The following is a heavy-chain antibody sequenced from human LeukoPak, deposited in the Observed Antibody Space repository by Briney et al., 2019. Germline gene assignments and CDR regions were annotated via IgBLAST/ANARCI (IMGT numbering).Heavy chain of an antibody. Sequence: GGSLRLSCAASGFTFSNYGMHWVRQAPGKGLEWVAFIQYDGSNKYYADSVKGRFTISRDNSKNTLYLQMNSLRAEDTAVYYCAKEIDTSGYSPFDYWGQGTLVTVSS. D-gene: IGHD3-22*01. CDR2: IQYDGSNK. J-gene: IGHJ4*02. CDR3: AKEIDTSGYSPFDY. CDR1: GFTFSNYG. V-gene: IGHV3-30*02.